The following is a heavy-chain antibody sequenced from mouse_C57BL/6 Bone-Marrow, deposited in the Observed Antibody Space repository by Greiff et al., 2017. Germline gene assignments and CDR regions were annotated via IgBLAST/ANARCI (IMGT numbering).Heavy chain of an antibody. J-gene: IGHJ3*01. V-gene: IGHV1-54*01. CDR2: INPGSGGT. Sequence: LQESGAELVRPGTSVKVSCKASGYAFTNYLIEWVKQRPGQGLEWIGVINPGSGGTNYNEKFKGKATLTADKSSSTAYMQLSSLTSEDSAVYFCARDYGSSPAYWGQGTLVTVSA. CDR1: GYAFTNYL. CDR3: ARDYGSSPAY. D-gene: IGHD1-1*01.